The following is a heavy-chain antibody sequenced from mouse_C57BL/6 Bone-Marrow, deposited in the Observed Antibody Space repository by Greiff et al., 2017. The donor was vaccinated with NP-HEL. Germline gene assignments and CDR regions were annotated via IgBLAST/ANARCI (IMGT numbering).Heavy chain of an antibody. V-gene: IGHV1-81*01. CDR2: IYPRSGNT. D-gene: IGHD2-4*01. CDR1: GYTFTSYG. J-gene: IGHJ1*03. CDR3: ARRDLYYDYHWYFDV. Sequence: QVQLQQSGAELARPGASVKLSCKASGYTFTSYGISWVKQRTGQGLEWIGEIYPRSGNTYYNEKFKGKATLTADKSSSTAYMELRSLTSEDSAVYFCARRDLYYDYHWYFDVWGTGTTVTVSS.